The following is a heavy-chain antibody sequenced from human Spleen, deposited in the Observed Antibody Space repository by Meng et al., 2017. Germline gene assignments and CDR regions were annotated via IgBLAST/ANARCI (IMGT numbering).Heavy chain of an antibody. D-gene: IGHD1-26*01. J-gene: IGHJ5*02. CDR3: ARVLVGTTSWFDP. CDR2: INTDASIT. Sequence: GESLKISCAASGFTFSSYNMHWVRQTPGEGLVWVSRINTDASITTYTDSVKGRFTISRDDAKNTVYLQMNSLRAEDTAVYYCARVLVGTTSWFDPWGQGTLVTVSS. CDR1: GFTFSSYN. V-gene: IGHV3-74*03.